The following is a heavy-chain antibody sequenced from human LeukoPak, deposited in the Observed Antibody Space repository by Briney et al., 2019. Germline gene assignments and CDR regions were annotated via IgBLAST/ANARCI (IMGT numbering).Heavy chain of an antibody. CDR3: ARDRYGGTSATFDY. J-gene: IGHJ4*02. CDR2: INPNSGGT. CDR1: GYTFTGYY. Sequence: ASVKVSCKASGYTFTGYYMHRVRQAPGQGLEWMGWINPNSGGTYYAQKFQGRVTMTSDTSISTAYMELSRLRSDNTAVYYCARDRYGGTSATFDYWGQGTLVTVSS. V-gene: IGHV1-2*02. D-gene: IGHD4-23*01.